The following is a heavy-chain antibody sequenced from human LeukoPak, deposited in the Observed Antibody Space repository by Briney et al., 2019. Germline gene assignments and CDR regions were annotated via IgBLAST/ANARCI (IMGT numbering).Heavy chain of an antibody. CDR2: IYYSGST. J-gene: IGHJ4*02. V-gene: IGHV4-59*01. D-gene: IGHD3-3*01. CDR3: ARGGTIFGVVPDFDY. Sequence: SETLSLTCTVSGGSISSYYWSWIRQPPGKGLEWIGYIYYSGSTNYNPSLKSRVTISVDTSKNQFSLKLSSVTAADTAVYYCARGGTIFGVVPDFDYWGQGTLVTVSS. CDR1: GGSISSYY.